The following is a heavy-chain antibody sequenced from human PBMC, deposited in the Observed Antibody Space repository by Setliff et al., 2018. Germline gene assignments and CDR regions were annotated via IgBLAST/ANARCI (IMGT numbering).Heavy chain of an antibody. Sequence: SETLSLTCTVSGGSISSYYWSWIRQPAGKGLEWIGHIYIGGSANYNPSLKSRVTMSIDTSKNQFSLKLNSVTAADMAVYYCARGGWLDPPGYYYMDVWAKGTTVTVS. D-gene: IGHD6-19*01. CDR2: IYIGGSA. CDR3: ARGGWLDPPGYYYMDV. J-gene: IGHJ6*03. CDR1: GGSISSYY. V-gene: IGHV4-4*07.